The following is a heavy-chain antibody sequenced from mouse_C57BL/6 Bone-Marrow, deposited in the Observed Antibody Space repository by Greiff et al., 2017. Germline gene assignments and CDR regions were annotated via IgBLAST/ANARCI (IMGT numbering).Heavy chain of an antibody. CDR1: GFNIKDDY. Sequence: VQLKQSGAELVRPGASVKLSCTASGFNIKDDYIHWVKQRPEQGLEWIGWIDPESGDTEYASKFQGKATITSDTSSNTASLQLSSLTSEDTAVYYCSSFDGNYFDFWGQGTPLTVAS. J-gene: IGHJ2*01. D-gene: IGHD2-3*01. CDR2: IDPESGDT. V-gene: IGHV14-4*01. CDR3: SSFDGNYFDF.